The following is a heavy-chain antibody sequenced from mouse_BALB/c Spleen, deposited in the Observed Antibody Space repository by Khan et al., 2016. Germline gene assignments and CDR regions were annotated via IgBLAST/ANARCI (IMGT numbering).Heavy chain of an antibody. V-gene: IGHV2-6-7*01. CDR3: ATTGFAY. CDR1: GFSLTGYD. Sequence: QVQLKESGPGLVAPSQSLSITCTVTGFSLTGYDVNWVRQPPGKGLEWLGMIWGDGSTDYNSTLKSRLSISKDNSKSQVFLKMNSLQTDDTARYYCATTGFAYWGQGTLVTASA. CDR2: IWGDGST. J-gene: IGHJ3*01.